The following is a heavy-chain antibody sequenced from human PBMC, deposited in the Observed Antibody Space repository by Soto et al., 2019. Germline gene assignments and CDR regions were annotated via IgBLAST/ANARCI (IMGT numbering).Heavy chain of an antibody. J-gene: IGHJ4*02. D-gene: IGHD5-12*01. CDR1: GYTFTGYY. V-gene: IGHV1-2*02. CDR2: INPTTGDT. CDR3: AKDQGDIVATIC. Sequence: GASVKVSCKASGYTFTGYYIHWVRQAPGQGLEWMGWINPTTGDTNYAQNFQGRVTMTRDTSIYTAFMGLSRLTFDDTAVYYCAKDQGDIVATICWGQGTLVTVSS.